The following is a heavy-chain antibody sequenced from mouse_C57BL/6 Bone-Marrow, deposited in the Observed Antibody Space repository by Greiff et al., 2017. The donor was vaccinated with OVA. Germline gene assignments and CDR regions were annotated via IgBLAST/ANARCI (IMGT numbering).Heavy chain of an antibody. CDR3: ARHFTTVPGYFDY. D-gene: IGHD1-1*01. CDR2: ISNGGGST. J-gene: IGHJ2*01. Sequence: EVKLMESGGGLVQPGGSLKLSCAASGFTFSDYYMYWVRQTPEKRLEWVAYISNGGGSTYYPDTVKGRFTISRDNAKNTLYLQMSRLKSEDTAMYYCARHFTTVPGYFDYWGQGTTLTVSS. V-gene: IGHV5-12*01. CDR1: GFTFSDYY.